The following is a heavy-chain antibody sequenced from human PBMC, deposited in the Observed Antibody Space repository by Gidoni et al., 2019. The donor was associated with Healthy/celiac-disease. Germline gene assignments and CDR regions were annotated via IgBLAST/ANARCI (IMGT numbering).Heavy chain of an antibody. CDR1: GGSIISSSYY. J-gene: IGHJ6*02. CDR3: ARRSYCSSTSCDYYYYYGMDV. D-gene: IGHD2-2*01. V-gene: IGHV4-39*01. CDR2: IYYSWST. Sequence: LVKPSETLSLTCTVSGGSIISSSYYLGWIRQPPGTGLDWLGSIYYSWSTYYNPSLKSRVTISVDTDKNQFSLKRSSVTAADTAVYYCARRSYCSSTSCDYYYYYGMDVWGQGTTVTVSS.